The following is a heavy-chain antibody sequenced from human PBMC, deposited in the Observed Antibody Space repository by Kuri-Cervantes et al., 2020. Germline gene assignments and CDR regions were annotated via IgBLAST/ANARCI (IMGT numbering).Heavy chain of an antibody. J-gene: IGHJ5*02. CDR3: ARLWAVAGTFSATYWFDP. CDR2: INHSGST. D-gene: IGHD6-19*01. CDR1: GGSFSGYY. Sequence: ESLKISCAVYGGSFSGYYWSWIRQPPGKGLEWIGEINHSGSTNYNPSLKSRVTISVDTSKNQFSLKLNSVTAADTAVYYCARLWAVAGTFSATYWFDPWGQGTLVTVSS. V-gene: IGHV4-34*01.